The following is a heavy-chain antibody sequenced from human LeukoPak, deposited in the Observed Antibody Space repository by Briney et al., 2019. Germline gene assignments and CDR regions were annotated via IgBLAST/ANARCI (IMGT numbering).Heavy chain of an antibody. CDR2: IHYSGST. CDR3: ARDGGQYSSSWYFWFDP. Sequence: SETLSLTCTVSGGSISSYYWSWIRQPPGKGLEWIGYIHYSGSTNYNPSLKSRVTISQDTSNSQFSLTLSSVTAADTAVYYCARDGGQYSSSWYFWFDPWGQGTLVTVSS. CDR1: GGSISSYY. D-gene: IGHD6-13*01. J-gene: IGHJ5*02. V-gene: IGHV4-59*12.